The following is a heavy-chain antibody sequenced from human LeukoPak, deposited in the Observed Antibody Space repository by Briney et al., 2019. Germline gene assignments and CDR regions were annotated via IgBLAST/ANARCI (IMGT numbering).Heavy chain of an antibody. CDR2: INGGGDIM. D-gene: IGHD3-10*01. CDR3: AMRDRGYGLDI. J-gene: IGHJ3*02. Sequence: GGSLRLSCAASGFSLRAYDLIWVRQAPGKGLDWVSIINGGGDIMMYEDSVKGRFTTSRDNSKNTFYLQMNSLRVEDTAVYYCAMRDRGYGLDIWGQGTMVTVSS. CDR1: GFSLRAYD. V-gene: IGHV3-23*01.